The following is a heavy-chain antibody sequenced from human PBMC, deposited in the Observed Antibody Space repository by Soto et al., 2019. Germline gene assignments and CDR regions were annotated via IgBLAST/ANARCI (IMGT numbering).Heavy chain of an antibody. Sequence: SESLWRTGAFGAGGINNNNWCIWVRQPPPKGLEWIGEIFQSGSTNYNPSLKSRVTISLDISKNQFSLKLTSVTAADTAVYYCARGKGHLTVFGYWGQRTLVTVSS. J-gene: IGHJ4*02. CDR3: ARGKGHLTVFGY. V-gene: IGHV4-4*02. CDR1: AGGINNNNW. CDR2: IFQSGST.